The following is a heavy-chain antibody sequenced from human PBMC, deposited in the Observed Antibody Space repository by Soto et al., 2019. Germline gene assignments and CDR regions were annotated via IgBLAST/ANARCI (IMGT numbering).Heavy chain of an antibody. CDR1: KFTFSSYV. CDR2: ISGTGGGR. J-gene: IGHJ3*01. Sequence: GGSLRLSCEASKFTFSSYVMTWVRQAPGKGLEWVSSISGTGGGRYYADSVKGRFTISRDNSKSMVYLEMNSLRVDDTAIYYCARRRADAFDVWGQGTMVTVSS. V-gene: IGHV3-23*01. CDR3: ARRRADAFDV.